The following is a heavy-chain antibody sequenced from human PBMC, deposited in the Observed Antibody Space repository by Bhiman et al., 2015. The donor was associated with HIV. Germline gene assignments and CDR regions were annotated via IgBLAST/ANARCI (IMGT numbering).Heavy chain of an antibody. D-gene: IGHD3-22*01. CDR3: AREEYYDRGAFDI. CDR2: ISYDGSNK. V-gene: IGHV3-30-3*01. CDR1: GFTFSSYA. Sequence: QVQLVESGGGVVQPGRSLRLSCAASGFTFSSYAMHWVRQAPGKGLEWVAVISYDGSNKYYADSVKGRFTISRDNSKNTLYLQMNSLRAEDTAVYYCAREEYYDRGAFDIWGQG. J-gene: IGHJ3*02.